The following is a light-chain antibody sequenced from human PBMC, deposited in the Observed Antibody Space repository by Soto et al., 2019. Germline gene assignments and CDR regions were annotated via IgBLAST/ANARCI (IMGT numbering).Light chain of an antibody. CDR3: PNYNSAPLT. CDR1: QDISNS. Sequence: DIQMTQSPSSLSASVGDRVTITCRASQDISNSLAWYQQKPGEVPKVLIYATSILQSGVPARFSGSGSGTDFTLSISSLQPEDVATYYCPNYNSAPLTFGGGTKVEI. V-gene: IGKV1-27*01. CDR2: ATS. J-gene: IGKJ4*01.